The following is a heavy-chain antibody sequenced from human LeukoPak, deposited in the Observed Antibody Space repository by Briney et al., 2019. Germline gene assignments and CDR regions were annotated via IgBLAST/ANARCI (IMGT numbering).Heavy chain of an antibody. V-gene: IGHV1-69*13. CDR2: IIPIFGTA. J-gene: IGHJ6*02. CDR1: GGTFSSYV. D-gene: IGHD7-27*01. CDR3: ATELGLGYGMDV. Sequence: SVKVSCKASGGTFSSYVISWVRQAPGQGLEWMGGIIPIFGTANYAQKFQGRVTITADESTSTAYMELSSLRSEDTAVYYCATELGLGYGMDVWGQGTTVTVSS.